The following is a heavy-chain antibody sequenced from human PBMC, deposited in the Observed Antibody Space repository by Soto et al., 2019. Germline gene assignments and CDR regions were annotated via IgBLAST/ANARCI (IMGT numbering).Heavy chain of an antibody. CDR1: GGIFSNFA. CDR3: ARVGLGAYDY. D-gene: IGHD6-19*01. V-gene: IGHV1-69*01. J-gene: IGHJ4*02. CDR2: IIPTLGTP. Sequence: QVQLVQSGAEVKKPGCSVKVSCKASGGIFSNFAFNWMRQAPGQGLEWMGGIIPTLGTPHYAQKFLGRGTITADESTRTVYMEMGSLTVEDTAVYYCARVGLGAYDYWGQGTLVIVSS.